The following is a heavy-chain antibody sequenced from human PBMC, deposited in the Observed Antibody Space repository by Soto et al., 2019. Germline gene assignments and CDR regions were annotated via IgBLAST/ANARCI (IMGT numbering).Heavy chain of an antibody. V-gene: IGHV3-30-3*01. CDR3: ARANTMIVIITYFDY. CDR1: GFTFSRYA. J-gene: IGHJ4*02. Sequence: PGGSLRLSCAASGFTFSRYAMHWVRQAPGKGLEWVAVISYDGSNKYFADSVKGRFTISRDNSKNTLYLQMNSLRAEDTAVYYCARANTMIVIITYFDYWGQGSLVTVSS. CDR2: ISYDGSNK. D-gene: IGHD3-22*01.